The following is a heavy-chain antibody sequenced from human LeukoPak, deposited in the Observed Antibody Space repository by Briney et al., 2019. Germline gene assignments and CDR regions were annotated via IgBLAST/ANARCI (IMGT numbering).Heavy chain of an antibody. CDR3: ARDATTAVGWVYMDV. D-gene: IGHD1-1*01. J-gene: IGHJ6*03. Sequence: GGSLRLSCAASGFTFSSYWMHWVRQAPGKGLEWLSHISTGGNTIHYANSVEGRFTISRDDAKNSLYLQMNSLRVEDTALYFCARDATTAVGWVYMDVWGKGTTVTISS. V-gene: IGHV3-48*04. CDR1: GFTFSSYW. CDR2: ISTGGNTI.